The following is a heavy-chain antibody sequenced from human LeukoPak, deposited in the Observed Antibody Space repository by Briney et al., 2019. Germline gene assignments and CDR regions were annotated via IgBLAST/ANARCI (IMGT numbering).Heavy chain of an antibody. CDR1: GYTFTSYA. CDR2: INTNTGNP. J-gene: IGHJ6*02. D-gene: IGHD6-13*01. V-gene: IGHV7-4-1*02. CDR3: ASPAYSSSWYPLSYYYYGMDV. Sequence: ASVKVSCKASGYTFTSYAVNWVRQAPGQGLEWMGWINTNTGNPTYAQGFTGRFVFSLDTSVSTAYLQISSLKAEDTAVYYCASPAYSSSWYPLSYYYYGMDVWGQGTTVTVSS.